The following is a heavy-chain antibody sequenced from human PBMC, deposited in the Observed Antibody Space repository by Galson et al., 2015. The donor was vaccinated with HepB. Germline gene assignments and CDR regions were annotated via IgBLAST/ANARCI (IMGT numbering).Heavy chain of an antibody. V-gene: IGHV3-48*04. CDR3: ARYSSSSRGY. J-gene: IGHJ4*02. D-gene: IGHD6-6*01. CDR2: ISSSSSTI. Sequence: SLRLSCAASGFTFSSYSMNWVRQAPGKGLEWVSYISSSSSTIYYADSVKGRFTISRDNAKNSLYLQMNSLRAEDTAVYYCARYSSSSRGYWGQGTLVTVSS. CDR1: GFTFSSYS.